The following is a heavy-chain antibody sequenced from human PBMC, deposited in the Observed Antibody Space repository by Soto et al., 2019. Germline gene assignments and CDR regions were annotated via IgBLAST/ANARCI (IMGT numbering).Heavy chain of an antibody. J-gene: IGHJ6*02. CDR2: ISHDGTKK. V-gene: IGHV3-30*18. Sequence: QVQLVESWGGVVQPGKSLRLSRATSGFTFSRYGMHWVRQAPGKGLEWLAVISHDGTKKFFADSVKGRLTLSRDKARNTLCLQIISLRAEDTDVYFCGKDTLDCSGGDCPLFYYYGMDVWGQGTKVTVSS. CDR3: GKDTLDCSGGDCPLFYYYGMDV. D-gene: IGHD2-15*01. CDR1: GFTFSRYG.